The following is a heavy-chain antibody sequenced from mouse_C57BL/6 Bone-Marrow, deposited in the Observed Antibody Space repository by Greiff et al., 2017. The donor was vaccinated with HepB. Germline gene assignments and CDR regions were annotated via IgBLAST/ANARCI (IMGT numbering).Heavy chain of an antibody. CDR1: GFTFSSYA. V-gene: IGHV5-4*01. D-gene: IGHD1-1*01. CDR3: ARDYGSSPAWVAY. CDR2: ISDGGSYT. J-gene: IGHJ3*01. Sequence: EVQGVESGGGLVKPGGSLKLSCAASGFTFSSYAMSWVRQTPEKRLEWVATISDGGSYTYYPDNVKGRFTISRDNAKNNLYLQMSHLKSEDTAMYYCARDYGSSPAWVAYWGQGTLVTVSA.